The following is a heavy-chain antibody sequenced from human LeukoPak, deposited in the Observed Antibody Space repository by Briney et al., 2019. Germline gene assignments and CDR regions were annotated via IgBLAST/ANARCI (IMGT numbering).Heavy chain of an antibody. J-gene: IGHJ4*02. Sequence: ETLSLTCTVSTGSISSNDWWSWVRQAPGKGLEWVSAIGAGGGPTYYADSVKGRFTISRDDSKNTLYLQMNSLRAEETALYYCAKDSGYSTGWYLDDYWGQGTLVTVSS. CDR1: TGSISSND. CDR3: AKDSGYSTGWYLDDY. CDR2: IGAGGGPT. V-gene: IGHV3-23*01. D-gene: IGHD6-19*01.